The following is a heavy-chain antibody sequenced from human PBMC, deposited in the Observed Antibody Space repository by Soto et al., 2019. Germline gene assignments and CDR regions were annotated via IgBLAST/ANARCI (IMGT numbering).Heavy chain of an antibody. CDR1: GFTFSSYD. CDR2: IGTAGDT. V-gene: IGHV3-13*01. CDR3: ARSGYSYGRYYYMDV. D-gene: IGHD5-18*01. J-gene: IGHJ6*03. Sequence: GGSLRLSCAASGFTFSSYDMHWVRQATGKGLEWVSAIGTAGDTYYPGSVKGRFTISRENAKNSLYLQMNSLRAGDTAVYYCARSGYSYGRYYYMDVWGKGTTVTVSS.